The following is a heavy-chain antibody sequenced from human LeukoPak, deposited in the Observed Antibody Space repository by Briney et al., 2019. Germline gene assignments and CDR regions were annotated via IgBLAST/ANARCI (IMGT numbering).Heavy chain of an antibody. V-gene: IGHV3-30*02. CDR2: IRYDGSNK. Sequence: PGGSLRLSCAASGFAFSSYGMHWVRQAPGKGLEWVAFIRYDGSNKYYADSVKGRFTISRDNSKNTLYLQMNSLRAEDTTVYYCAKDRFTRVRGVIITFDYWGQGTLVTVSS. CDR1: GFAFSSYG. J-gene: IGHJ4*02. D-gene: IGHD3-10*01. CDR3: AKDRFTRVRGVIITFDY.